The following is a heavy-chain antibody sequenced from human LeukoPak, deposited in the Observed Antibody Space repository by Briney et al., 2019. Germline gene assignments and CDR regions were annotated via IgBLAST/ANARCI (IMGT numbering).Heavy chain of an antibody. CDR1: GFTFRNYA. Sequence: GGSLRLSCAASGFTFRNYAMTWVRQAPGKGLEWVSDISGSGVSTYYADSVKGRFTISRNNSKNTLYLQMNSLRAEDTAVYFCARDSTWVLDYWGQGTLVTVSS. J-gene: IGHJ4*02. V-gene: IGHV3-23*01. CDR3: ARDSTWVLDY. CDR2: ISGSGVST. D-gene: IGHD1-26*01.